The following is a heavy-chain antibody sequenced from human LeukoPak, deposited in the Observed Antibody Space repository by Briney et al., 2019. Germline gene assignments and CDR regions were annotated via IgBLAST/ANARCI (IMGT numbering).Heavy chain of an antibody. CDR2: INHSGST. Sequence: SETLSLTCAVYGGSFSGYYWSWIRQPPGKGLEWIGEINHSGSTNYNPSLKSRVTISVDTSKNQFSLKLSSVTAADTAAYYCARSYSYGDAFDIWGQGTMVTVSS. D-gene: IGHD5-18*01. V-gene: IGHV4-34*01. J-gene: IGHJ3*02. CDR1: GGSFSGYY. CDR3: ARSYSYGDAFDI.